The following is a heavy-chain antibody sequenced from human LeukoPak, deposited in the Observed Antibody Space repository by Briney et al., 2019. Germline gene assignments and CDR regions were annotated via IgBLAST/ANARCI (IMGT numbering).Heavy chain of an antibody. J-gene: IGHJ5*02. V-gene: IGHV4-34*01. Sequence: SETMSLTSAVYGGSFSGYYWSWIRQPPGNLLEWIGEINHSGSTNNNPSIKSRVTISVDTSKNKFSLKLSSVTAADTAVYYCARGPASRWFDHWGQGTLVTVSS. CDR1: GGSFSGYY. CDR3: ARGPASRWFDH. D-gene: IGHD2-2*01. CDR2: INHSGST.